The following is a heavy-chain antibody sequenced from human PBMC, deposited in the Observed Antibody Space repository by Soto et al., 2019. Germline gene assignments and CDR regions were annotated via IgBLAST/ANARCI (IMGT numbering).Heavy chain of an antibody. D-gene: IGHD3-10*01. Sequence: GTLSLTCPVSGASFSNYDRSWIRQAPEKGLEWMGYVFSTGTTNDNPSLENRVDISVDTSRNQFYLRLTSVAATDTAVYYCARYQMSARGPAFSYWGQG. CDR1: GASFSNYD. CDR3: ARYQMSARGPAFSY. CDR2: VFSTGTT. J-gene: IGHJ4*02. V-gene: IGHV4-59*08.